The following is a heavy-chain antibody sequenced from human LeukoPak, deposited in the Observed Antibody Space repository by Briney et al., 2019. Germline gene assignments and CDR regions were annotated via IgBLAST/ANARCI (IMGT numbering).Heavy chain of an antibody. D-gene: IGHD6-6*01. J-gene: IGHJ4*02. CDR2: ISGSGSST. CDR3: AKGSRSNGYYIDY. Sequence: GGSLRLSCAASGFTFSDYAMTWVRQAPGKGLEWVSAISGSGSSTYYADSVKGRFTISRDNSKNTGYLQLNTLRAEDTAVYYCAKGSRSNGYYIDYWGQGTLVTVSS. V-gene: IGHV3-23*01. CDR1: GFTFSDYA.